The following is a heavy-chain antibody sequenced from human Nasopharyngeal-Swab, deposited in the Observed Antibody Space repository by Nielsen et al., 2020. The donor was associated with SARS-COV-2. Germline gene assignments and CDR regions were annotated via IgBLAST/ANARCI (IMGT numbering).Heavy chain of an antibody. CDR2: IKQDGSEK. V-gene: IGHV3-7*01. D-gene: IGHD6-13*01. Sequence: GESLKISCAASGFTFSSYWMSWVRQAPGKGLEWVANIKQDGSEKYYVDSVKGRFTISRDNAKNSLYLQMYSLRAEDTAVYYCSSAAGTFDYWGQGTLVTVSS. J-gene: IGHJ4*02. CDR1: GFTFSSYW. CDR3: SSAAGTFDY.